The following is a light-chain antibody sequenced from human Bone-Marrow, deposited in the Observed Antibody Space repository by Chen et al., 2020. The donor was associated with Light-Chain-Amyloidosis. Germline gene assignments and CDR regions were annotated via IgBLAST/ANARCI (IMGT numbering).Light chain of an antibody. Sequence: SYELTQPPSVSASPGQTARITCSGDDLPTKYAYWYQQKPGRAPVLVIHRDTERPSGISERFSGSSSGTTATLTISGVQAEDEADYHCQSADRSGTYEVIFVGGTKLTVL. J-gene: IGLJ2*01. V-gene: IGLV3-25*03. CDR2: RDT. CDR1: DLPTKY. CDR3: QSADRSGTYEVI.